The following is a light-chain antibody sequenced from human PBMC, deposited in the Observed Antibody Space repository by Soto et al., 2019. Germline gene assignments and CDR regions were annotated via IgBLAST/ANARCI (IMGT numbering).Light chain of an antibody. CDR2: GAS. Sequence: EIVMTQSPATLSVSPGDRATLSCRANQSVRSNLAWYQQRPGQAPRLLIYGASTRAAGVPARFSGSGSGTDFTLTISRLEPEDFAVYYCQQYGSSPWTFGQGTKVDIK. CDR1: QSVRSN. V-gene: IGKV3-15*01. CDR3: QQYGSSPWT. J-gene: IGKJ1*01.